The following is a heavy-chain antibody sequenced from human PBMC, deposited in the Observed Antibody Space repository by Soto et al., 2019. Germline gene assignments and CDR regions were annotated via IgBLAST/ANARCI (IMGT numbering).Heavy chain of an antibody. D-gene: IGHD2-15*01. CDR3: ARDLVVVAATPDAFDI. CDR2: ISSSSSTI. CDR1: GFTFSSYS. J-gene: IGHJ3*02. Sequence: PGGSLRLSCAASGFTFSSYSMNWVRQAQGKGLEWVSYISSSSSTIYYADSVKGRFTISRDNAKNSLYLQMNSLRAEDTAVYYCARDLVVVAATPDAFDIWGQGTMVTVSS. V-gene: IGHV3-48*01.